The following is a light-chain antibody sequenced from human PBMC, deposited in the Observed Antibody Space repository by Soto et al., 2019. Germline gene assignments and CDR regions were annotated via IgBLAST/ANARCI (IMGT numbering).Light chain of an antibody. Sequence: QSALTQPASVSGSPGQSITISCTGTSSDVGGYNYVSWYQQHPGKAPKLMIYEXXXXPSGVSNRFSGSKSGNTASLTISGLQAEDEADYYCSSYTGSSTYVFGTGTKVTVL. J-gene: IGLJ1*01. V-gene: IGLV2-14*01. CDR3: SSYTGSSTYV. CDR2: EXX. CDR1: SSDVGGYNY.